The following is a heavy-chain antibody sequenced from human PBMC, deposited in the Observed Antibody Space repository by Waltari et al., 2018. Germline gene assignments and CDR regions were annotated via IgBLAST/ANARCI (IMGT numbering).Heavy chain of an antibody. CDR2: ISSSGSTI. V-gene: IGHV3-48*03. J-gene: IGHJ4*02. D-gene: IGHD3-3*01. CDR3: ARGISTRFGRDF. CDR1: GFTFSNYE. Sequence: EVQVVESGGGLVQPGGSLRLSCAAAGFTFSNYEMKVVRQAPGKGLEWVSYISSSGSTIYYADSVKGRFTISRDNAKNSLYLQMNSLRAEDTAIYYCARGISTRFGRDFWGPGTLVTVSS.